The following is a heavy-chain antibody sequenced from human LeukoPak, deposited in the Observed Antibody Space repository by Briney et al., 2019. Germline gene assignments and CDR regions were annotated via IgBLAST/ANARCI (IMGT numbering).Heavy chain of an antibody. V-gene: IGHV4-59*01. CDR2: IYYSGST. J-gene: IGHJ6*02. CDR1: GGSISSYY. Sequence: KPPETLSLTCTVSGGSISSYYGSWIRQPPGHGLEWIGYIYYSGSTNYNPSLKSRVTISVDTSKNQFSLKLSSVTAADTAVHYCARDQSFVGTTGGMDVWGQGTTVTVSS. CDR3: ARDQSFVGTTGGMDV. D-gene: IGHD1-7*01.